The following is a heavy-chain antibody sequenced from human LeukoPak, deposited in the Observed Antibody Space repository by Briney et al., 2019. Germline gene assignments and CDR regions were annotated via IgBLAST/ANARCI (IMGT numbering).Heavy chain of an antibody. CDR2: ITGSGGST. J-gene: IGHJ3*02. D-gene: IGHD7-27*01. V-gene: IGHV3-23*01. CDR3: AKVGPPNNNWGSGNPSPRLGAFDI. CDR1: GFTFSSYA. Sequence: PGGSLRLSCAASGFTFSSYAMSWVRQAPGKGLEWVSAITGSGGSTYYADSVKGRFTLSRDNSKNTLYLQMNSLRAEDTAVYYCAKVGPPNNNWGSGNPSPRLGAFDIWGQGAMVTVSS.